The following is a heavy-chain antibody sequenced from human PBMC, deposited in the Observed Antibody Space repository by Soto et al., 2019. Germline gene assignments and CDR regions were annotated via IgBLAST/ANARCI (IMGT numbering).Heavy chain of an antibody. D-gene: IGHD1-1*01. CDR2: IYYSGST. CDR1: GGSISSSSYY. V-gene: IGHV4-39*07. Sequence: SETLSLTCTVSGGSISSSSYYWGWIRQPPGKGLEWIGSIYYSGSTYYNSSLKRRVTISVDTSKNQFSLKLSSVTAADTAVYYCARSQGGTTYLLAQDYWGQGTLVTVSS. J-gene: IGHJ4*02. CDR3: ARSQGGTTYLLAQDY.